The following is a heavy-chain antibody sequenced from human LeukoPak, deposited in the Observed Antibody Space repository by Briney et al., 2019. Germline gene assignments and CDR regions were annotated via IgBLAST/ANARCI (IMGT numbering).Heavy chain of an antibody. J-gene: IGHJ4*02. CDR1: GFSFSAYS. V-gene: IGHV3-53*04. D-gene: IGHD1-26*01. Sequence: GGSLRLSCAASGFSFSAYSINWVRQAPGKGLEWVSVIYSGGSTYYADSVKGRFTISRHNSKNTLYLQMNSLRAEDTAVYYCARSGMGSDYWGQGTLVTVSS. CDR2: IYSGGST. CDR3: ARSGMGSDY.